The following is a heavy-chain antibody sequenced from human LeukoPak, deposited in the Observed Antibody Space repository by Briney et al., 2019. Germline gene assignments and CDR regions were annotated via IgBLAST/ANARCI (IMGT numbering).Heavy chain of an antibody. V-gene: IGHV3-30*18. CDR1: GFTFSSYG. Sequence: GGSLRLSCAASGFTFSSYGMHWVRQAPGKGLEWVAVISYDGSNKYYADSVKGRFTISRDNSENTLYLQMNSLRAEDTAVYYCAKAIFRGYSYGKPYYFDYWGQGTLVTVSS. CDR3: AKAIFRGYSYGKPYYFDY. D-gene: IGHD5-18*01. J-gene: IGHJ4*02. CDR2: ISYDGSNK.